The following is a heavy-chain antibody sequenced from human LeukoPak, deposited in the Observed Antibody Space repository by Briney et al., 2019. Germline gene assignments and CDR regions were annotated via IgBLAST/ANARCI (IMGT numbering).Heavy chain of an antibody. CDR2: IKQDGSEK. Sequence: GGSLRLSCAASGFTFSSYWMSWVRQAPGKGLEWVANIKQDGSEKYYVDSVKGRFTISRDNAKNSLYLQMNSLRAEDTAVYYCARDSGSYFYYYYMDVWGKGTTVTVSS. CDR1: GFTFSSYW. D-gene: IGHD3-10*01. CDR3: ARDSGSYFYYYYMDV. V-gene: IGHV3-7*01. J-gene: IGHJ6*03.